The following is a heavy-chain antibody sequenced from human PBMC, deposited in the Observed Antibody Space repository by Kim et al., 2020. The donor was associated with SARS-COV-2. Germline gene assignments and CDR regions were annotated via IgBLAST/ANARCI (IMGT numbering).Heavy chain of an antibody. CDR3: ARGGTDYDILTGYYTSWFDP. V-gene: IGHV1-8*01. CDR2: MNPNSGNT. CDR1: GYTFTSYD. J-gene: IGHJ5*02. Sequence: ASVKVSCKASGYTFTSYDINWVRQATGQGLEWMGWMNPNSGNTGYAQKFQGRVTMTRNTSISTAYMELSSLRSEDTAVYYCARGGTDYDILTGYYTSWFDPWGQGTLVTVSS. D-gene: IGHD3-9*01.